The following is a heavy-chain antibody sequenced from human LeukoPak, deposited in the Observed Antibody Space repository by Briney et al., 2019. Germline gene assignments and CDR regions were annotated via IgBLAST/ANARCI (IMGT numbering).Heavy chain of an antibody. CDR2: ISYDGSNK. CDR1: GFTFSSYG. Sequence: TGGSLRLSCAASGFTFSSYGMHWVRQAPGKGLEWVAVISYDGSNKYYADSVKGRFTISRDNSKNTLYLQMNSLRAEDTAVYYCAKGAHKADYWGQGTLVPVPS. CDR3: AKGAHKADY. V-gene: IGHV3-30*18. J-gene: IGHJ4*02.